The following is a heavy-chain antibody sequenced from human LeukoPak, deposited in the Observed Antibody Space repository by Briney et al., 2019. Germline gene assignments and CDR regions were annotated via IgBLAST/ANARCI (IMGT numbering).Heavy chain of an antibody. D-gene: IGHD1-26*01. J-gene: IGHJ6*03. CDR3: ARDPYSGSYSDYYYYYMDV. CDR2: IKYDGSEK. CDR1: GFTFSVSW. Sequence: PGGSLRLSCAASGFTFSVSWMSWVRQAPGKGLEWVANIKYDGSEKYYVDSMKGRFTISRDNAKNSLYLQLNSLRAEDTAVYYCARDPYSGSYSDYYYYYMDVWGKGTTVTVSS. V-gene: IGHV3-7*01.